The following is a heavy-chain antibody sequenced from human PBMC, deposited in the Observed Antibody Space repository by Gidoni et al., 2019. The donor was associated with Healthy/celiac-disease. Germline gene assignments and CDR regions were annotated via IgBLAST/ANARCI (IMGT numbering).Heavy chain of an antibody. CDR2: IIPILGIA. CDR1: GGTFISYA. D-gene: IGHD3-10*01. V-gene: IGHV1-69*04. J-gene: IGHJ5*02. CDR3: ARDRYPMVQGVIMVGNWFDP. Sequence: QAQLVQSGAEVKNPGSSVKVSCKASGGTFISYAISWVRQAPGQGLEWMGRIIPILGIANYEQKFQGRIKSTADKSMSTDYMELSSLRSEETAVYYCARDRYPMVQGVIMVGNWFDPWGQGTLVTVSS.